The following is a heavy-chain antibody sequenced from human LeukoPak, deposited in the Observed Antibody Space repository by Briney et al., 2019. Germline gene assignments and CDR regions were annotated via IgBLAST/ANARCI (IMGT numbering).Heavy chain of an antibody. CDR3: AGFLGVGQVGHFDF. V-gene: IGHV1-3*01. J-gene: IGHJ4*02. D-gene: IGHD3-16*01. Sequence: ASVKVSCKASGYTFTSYAMHWVRQAPGQRLEWMGWINAGNGNTKYSQKFQGRVTITRDTSASTAYMELSSLRSEDTAVYYCAGFLGVGQVGHFDFLGQGTLVTVSS. CDR1: GYTFTSYA. CDR2: INAGNGNT.